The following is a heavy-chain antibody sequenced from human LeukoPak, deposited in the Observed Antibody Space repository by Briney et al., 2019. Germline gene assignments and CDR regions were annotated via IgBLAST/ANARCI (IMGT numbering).Heavy chain of an antibody. V-gene: IGHV4-38-2*02. J-gene: IGHJ5*02. CDR3: ASDPSGSYHGWFDP. Sequence: KPSETLSLTCTVSGYSISSGYYWGWIRQPPGKGLEWIGSIYHSGSTYYNPSLKSRVTISVDTSKNQFSLKLSSVTAADTAVYYCASDPSGSYHGWFDPWGQGTLVTVSS. CDR1: GYSISSGYY. CDR2: IYHSGST. D-gene: IGHD1-26*01.